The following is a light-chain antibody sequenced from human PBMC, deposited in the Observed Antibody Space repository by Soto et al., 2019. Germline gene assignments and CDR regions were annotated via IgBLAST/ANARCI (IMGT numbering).Light chain of an antibody. Sequence: QSALTQPPSASGSPGQSVTISCTGTSNDVGAHDYVSWYQQHPAKAPRLIIYEVTKRPSGVPDRFSGSKSGNTASLSVSGRQAEDEGDYYCSSAAGNTYWVFGGGTKLTVL. CDR2: EVT. J-gene: IGLJ3*02. CDR1: SNDVGAHDY. CDR3: SSAAGNTYWV. V-gene: IGLV2-8*01.